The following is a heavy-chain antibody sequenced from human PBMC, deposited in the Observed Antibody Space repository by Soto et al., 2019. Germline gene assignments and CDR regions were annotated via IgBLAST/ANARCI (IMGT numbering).Heavy chain of an antibody. CDR1: GGSISGYY. Sequence: QVQLQESGPGLVKPSDTLSLNCTVSGGSISGYYWSWIRQPPGKGLEYIGYIYFRGRTNYNPSLKRRATRSVDTSRNLCSLKVNSVTAADTAVYYCARQQLLPYYYALDVWGQGTTVTVSS. D-gene: IGHD6-13*01. CDR2: IYFRGRT. J-gene: IGHJ6*02. CDR3: ARQQLLPYYYALDV. V-gene: IGHV4-59*07.